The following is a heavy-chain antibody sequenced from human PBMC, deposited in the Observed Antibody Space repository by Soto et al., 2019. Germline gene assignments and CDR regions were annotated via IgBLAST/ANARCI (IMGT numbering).Heavy chain of an antibody. CDR3: ARDKHYYDSSGSPLDY. V-gene: IGHV3-33*01. Sequence: QSGGSLRLSCAASGFTFSSYGMHWVRQAPGKGLEWVAVIWYDGSNKYYADSVKGRFTISRDNSKNTLYLQMNTLRAEDTAVYYCARDKHYYDSSGSPLDYWGQGTLVTVSS. D-gene: IGHD3-22*01. J-gene: IGHJ4*02. CDR1: GFTFSSYG. CDR2: IWYDGSNK.